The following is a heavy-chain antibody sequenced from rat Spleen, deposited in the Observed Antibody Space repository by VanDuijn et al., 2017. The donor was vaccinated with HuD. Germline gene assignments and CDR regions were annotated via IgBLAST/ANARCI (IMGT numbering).Heavy chain of an antibody. CDR2: ISPSGRNT. Sequence: EVKLVESDGGLVQPGRSLKLSCAASGFTFSDFYMAWVRQAPTKGLVWVATISPSGRNTYYRDSVKGLFTVSRENAKRTLYLQMDSLRADDTATYFSARQVVYYGVVQRVRLFTYWGQGTLVTVSS. D-gene: IGHD1-6*01. CDR3: ARQVVYYGVVQRVRLFTY. V-gene: IGHV5-25*01. J-gene: IGHJ3*01. CDR1: GFTFSDFY.